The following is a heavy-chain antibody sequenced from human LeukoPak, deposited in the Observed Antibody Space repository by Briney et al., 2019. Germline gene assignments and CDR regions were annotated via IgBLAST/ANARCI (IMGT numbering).Heavy chain of an antibody. D-gene: IGHD1-26*01. J-gene: IGHJ4*02. CDR1: GGSIRSTNW. V-gene: IGHV4/OR15-8*02. CDR2: ISLSGQT. Sequence: PSETLSLTCGVSGGSIRSTNWWSWVRQPQGRGRGGIGEISLSGQTNFNPSLNGRVTMSLDESRNQLSLKLTSVTAADTAIYYCSRESGAFCPFGYWGQGTLVIVPP. CDR3: SRESGAFCPFGY.